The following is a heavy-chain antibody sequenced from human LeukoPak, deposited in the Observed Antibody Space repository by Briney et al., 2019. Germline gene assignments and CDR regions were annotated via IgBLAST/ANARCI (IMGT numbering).Heavy chain of an antibody. CDR3: ARDRCTNGVCYVDY. V-gene: IGHV1-18*04. CDR2: ISAYNGNT. Sequence: ASVKVSCKASGYTFTGYYMHWVRQAPGQGLEWMGWISAYNGNTNYAQKLQGRVTMTTDTSTSTAYMELRSLRSDDTAVYYCARDRCTNGVCYVDYWGQGILVTVSS. D-gene: IGHD2-8*01. J-gene: IGHJ4*02. CDR1: GYTFTGYY.